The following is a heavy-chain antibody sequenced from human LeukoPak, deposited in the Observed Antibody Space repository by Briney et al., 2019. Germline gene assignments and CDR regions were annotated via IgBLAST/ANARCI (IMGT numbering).Heavy chain of an antibody. D-gene: IGHD6-13*01. V-gene: IGHV4-31*03. CDR3: ARDRGAAGSYLVGYWFDP. CDR2: IYYSGST. J-gene: IGHJ5*02. Sequence: SQTLSLTCTVSGGPISSGGYYWSWIRQHPGKGLEWIGYIYYSGSTYYNPSLKSRVTISVDTSKNQFSLKLSSVTAADTAVYYCARDRGAAGSYLVGYWFDPWGQGTLVTVSS. CDR1: GGPISSGGYY.